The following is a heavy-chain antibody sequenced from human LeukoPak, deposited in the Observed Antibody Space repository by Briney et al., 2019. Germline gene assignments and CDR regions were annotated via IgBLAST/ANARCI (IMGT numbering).Heavy chain of an antibody. CDR3: AVSVRFERVWHYFNN. CDR2: ISESGAIT. J-gene: IGHJ4*02. Sequence: GGSLRLSCAASRFTFSRFGMHWVRQAPGKGLKWVSGISESGAITHYADSVKGRFTISRDNSKTTVFLQMNSLRAEDTAVYYCAVSVRFERVWHYFNNWGQGTQVTVSS. CDR1: RFTFSRFG. V-gene: IGHV3-23*01. D-gene: IGHD3-9*01.